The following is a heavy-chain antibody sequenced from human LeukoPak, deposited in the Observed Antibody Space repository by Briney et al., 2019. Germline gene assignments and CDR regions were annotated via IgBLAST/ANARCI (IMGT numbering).Heavy chain of an antibody. CDR2: INHSGST. CDR3: ARGKRLHFDY. J-gene: IGHJ4*02. D-gene: IGHD2-15*01. V-gene: IGHV4-34*01. Sequence: SETLSLTCAVYGGSFSGYYWSWIRQPPGKGLEWIGEINHSGSTNYNPSLKSRVTISVDRSKNQFSLKVSSVTAADTAIYYCARGKRLHFDYWGQGTLVTVSS. CDR1: GGSFSGYY.